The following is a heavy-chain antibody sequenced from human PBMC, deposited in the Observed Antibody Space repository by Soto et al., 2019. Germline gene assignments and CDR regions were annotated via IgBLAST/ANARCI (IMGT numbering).Heavy chain of an antibody. CDR2: ITATGGDT. CDR3: TKASSDRHHMDV. Sequence: EVQLVESGGGLVQPGGSLRLSCAASGFTFSSYEMNWVRQAPGKGLEWVSTITATGGDTYYTDSVKGRFTISRDNSKNTLYLQMSSLRAEDTALYYCTKASSDRHHMDVWGQGTTVTVSS. J-gene: IGHJ6*02. CDR1: GFTFSSYE. V-gene: IGHV3-23*04.